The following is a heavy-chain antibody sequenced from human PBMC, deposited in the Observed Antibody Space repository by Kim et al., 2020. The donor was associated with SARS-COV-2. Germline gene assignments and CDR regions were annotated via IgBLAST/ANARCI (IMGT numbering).Heavy chain of an antibody. Sequence: GGSLRLSCVASGFTFNSYSMNWVRQAPGKGLEWVSYIYFSGTHENYADSVKGRFSISRDNAKNTLFLQMNSLSAEDTAVYYCARGTLVLTITSYF. CDR1: GFTFNSYS. CDR2: IYFSGTHE. J-gene: IGHJ4*03. D-gene: IGHD5-12*01. CDR3: ARGTLVLTITSYF. V-gene: IGHV3-21*05.